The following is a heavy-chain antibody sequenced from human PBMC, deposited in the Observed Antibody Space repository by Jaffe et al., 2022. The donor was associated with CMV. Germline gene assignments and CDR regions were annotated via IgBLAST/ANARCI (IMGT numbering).Heavy chain of an antibody. J-gene: IGHJ3*01. Sequence: QVQLVESGGGLVKPGGSLRLSCAASGFSFSDSYMNWIRQAPGKGLEWVSYISPGGTTIYYGDSVKGRFTISRDNTKYSLYLQMDSLTAEDTAVYYCAQTMDSSGWENAFDVWGQGTMVTVSS. CDR2: ISPGGTTI. D-gene: IGHD6-19*01. CDR1: GFSFSDSY. V-gene: IGHV3-11*01. CDR3: AQTMDSSGWENAFDV.